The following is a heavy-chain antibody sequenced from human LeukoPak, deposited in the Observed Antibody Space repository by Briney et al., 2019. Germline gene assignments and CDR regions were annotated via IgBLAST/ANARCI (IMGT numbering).Heavy chain of an antibody. CDR3: ARHLYYDILTGYYVPAFFDY. D-gene: IGHD3-9*01. CDR2: IYYSGST. CDR1: GGSISSSNYY. J-gene: IGHJ4*02. Sequence: PSETLSLTCTVSGGSISSSNYYWGWIRQPPGKGLEWIGSIYYSGSTYYNPSLKSRLTISVDTSKNQFSLKLSSVTAADTAVYYCARHLYYDILTGYYVPAFFDYWGQGTLVTVSS. V-gene: IGHV4-39*01.